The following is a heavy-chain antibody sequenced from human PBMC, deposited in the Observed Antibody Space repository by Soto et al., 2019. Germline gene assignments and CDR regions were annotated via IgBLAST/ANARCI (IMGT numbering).Heavy chain of an antibody. CDR3: VRDVNRGFDS. CDR1: GFNFDTEP. Sequence: EVQLVESGGGLVHPGGSLKLSCAASGFNFDTEPMNWVRQAPGKGLEWVSNIRSGGSATSYADSVKGRFTISRDNGKNSLYLQMNSLRDEDTAVYFCVRDVNRGFDSWGQGTLVTVSS. CDR2: IRSGGSAT. V-gene: IGHV3-48*02. D-gene: IGHD7-27*01. J-gene: IGHJ5*01.